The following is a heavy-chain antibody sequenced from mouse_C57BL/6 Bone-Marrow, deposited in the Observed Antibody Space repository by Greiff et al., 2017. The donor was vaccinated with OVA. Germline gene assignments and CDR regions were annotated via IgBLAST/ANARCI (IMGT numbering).Heavy chain of an antibody. Sequence: EVQLVESGGGLVKPGGSLKLSCAASGFTFSDYGMHWVRQAPETGLEWVAYISSGSSTIYYADTVKGRFTISRDNAKNTQFMQMTSLRSEDTAMYYCARKTVSWFAYWGQGTLVTVSA. CDR2: ISSGSSTI. D-gene: IGHD4-1*01. CDR1: GFTFSDYG. CDR3: ARKTVSWFAY. V-gene: IGHV5-17*01. J-gene: IGHJ3*01.